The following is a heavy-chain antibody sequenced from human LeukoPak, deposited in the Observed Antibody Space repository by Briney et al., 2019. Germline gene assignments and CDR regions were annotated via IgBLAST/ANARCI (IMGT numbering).Heavy chain of an antibody. D-gene: IGHD3-3*01. Sequence: GGSLRLSCAASGFTFSSYWMSWVRQAPGKGLEWVANIKQDGSEKYYVDSVKGRFTISRDNAKNSLYLQMNSLRAEDTAVYYCAREGVGFWSGYKLIGLYYFDYWGQGTLVTVTS. V-gene: IGHV3-7*01. CDR2: IKQDGSEK. CDR1: GFTFSSYW. J-gene: IGHJ4*02. CDR3: AREGVGFWSGYKLIGLYYFDY.